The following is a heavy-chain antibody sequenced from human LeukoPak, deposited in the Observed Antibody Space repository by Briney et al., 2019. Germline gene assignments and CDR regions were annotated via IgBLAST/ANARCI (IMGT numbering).Heavy chain of an antibody. D-gene: IGHD3-22*01. V-gene: IGHV4-4*07. CDR1: GGSITTYY. CDR2: MFSTGRT. Sequence: SETLSLTCTVSGGSITTYYWSWIRPPAEKGLEWIGRMFSTGRTNYNPSLKTRVTMSADMSKNQFSLKLSSVTAADTAVYYCARHVSIQERYYYDSINAFDIWGQGTMATVSS. J-gene: IGHJ3*02. CDR3: ARHVSIQERYYYDSINAFDI.